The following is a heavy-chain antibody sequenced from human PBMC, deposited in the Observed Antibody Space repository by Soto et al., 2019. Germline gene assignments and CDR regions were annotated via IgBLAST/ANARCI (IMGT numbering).Heavy chain of an antibody. V-gene: IGHV3-53*01. CDR3: ARGGGIAARRNAFDI. D-gene: IGHD6-6*01. Sequence: LRLSCAASGFTVSSNYMSWVRQAPGKGLEWVSVIYSGGSTYYADSVKGRFTISRDNSKNTLYLQMSSLRAEDTAVYYCARGGGIAARRNAFDIWGQGTMVTV. CDR1: GFTVSSNY. CDR2: IYSGGST. J-gene: IGHJ3*02.